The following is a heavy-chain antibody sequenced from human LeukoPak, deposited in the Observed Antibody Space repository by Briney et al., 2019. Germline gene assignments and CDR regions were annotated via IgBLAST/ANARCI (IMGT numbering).Heavy chain of an antibody. V-gene: IGHV3-53*01. Sequence: PGGSLRLSCAASGFSVRSNYMSWVRQAPGKGLEWVSVIYSGGGTYYADSVKGRFTISSANSKNTLYLQMNSLRAEDTAVYYCARGYSSGKGNAFDIWGQGTMVTVPS. J-gene: IGHJ3*02. CDR2: IYSGGGT. D-gene: IGHD6-19*01. CDR3: ARGYSSGKGNAFDI. CDR1: GFSVRSNY.